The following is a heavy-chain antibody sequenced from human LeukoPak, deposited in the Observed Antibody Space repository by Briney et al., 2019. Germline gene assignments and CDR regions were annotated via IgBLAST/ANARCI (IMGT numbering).Heavy chain of an antibody. D-gene: IGHD3-22*01. J-gene: IGHJ5*02. CDR3: ATARIGFTMIVGPNWFDP. V-gene: IGHV1-24*01. CDR1: GYTLTELS. CDR2: FDPEDGET. Sequence: GASVKVSCKVSGYTLTELSMHWVRQAPGKGLEWMGGFDPEDGETIYAQKFQGRVTMTEDTSTDTAYMELSSLRSEDAAVYYCATARIGFTMIVGPNWFDPWGQGTLVTVSS.